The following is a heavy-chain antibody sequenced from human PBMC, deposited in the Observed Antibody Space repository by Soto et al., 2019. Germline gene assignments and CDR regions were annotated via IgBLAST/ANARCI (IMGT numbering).Heavy chain of an antibody. Sequence: SSETLSLTCAVYGGSFSGYYWSWIRQPPGKGLEWIGEINHSGSTNYNPSLKSRVTISVDTSKNQFSLELSSVTAADTAVYYCARGFSFSSWYFFDYWGQGTLVTVSS. CDR2: INHSGST. D-gene: IGHD6-13*01. V-gene: IGHV4-34*01. CDR3: ARGFSFSSWYFFDY. CDR1: GGSFSGYY. J-gene: IGHJ4*02.